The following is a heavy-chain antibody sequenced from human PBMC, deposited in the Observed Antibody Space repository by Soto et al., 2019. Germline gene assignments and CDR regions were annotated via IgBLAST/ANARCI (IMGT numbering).Heavy chain of an antibody. CDR3: VRQRGNYFDF. J-gene: IGHJ4*02. D-gene: IGHD3-10*01. V-gene: IGHV4-59*11. Sequence: PSEPLSLTCSVSGDSINSRYWSWIRQPPGKGLEWIGYIDYVGSTNYAPSLQSRVTMSVDTSKNQVSLKLRYVTAADTAVYYCVRQRGNYFDFWGQGTLVTVSS. CDR1: GDSINSRY. CDR2: IDYVGST.